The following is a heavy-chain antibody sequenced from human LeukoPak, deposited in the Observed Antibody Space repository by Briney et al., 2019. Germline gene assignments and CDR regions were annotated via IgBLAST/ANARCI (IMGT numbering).Heavy chain of an antibody. Sequence: PSETLSLTCAVSGASTSNSNWWSWVRQAPGRGLEWIGEIYHDGSTNYNPSLKGRVTISVDTSKNQFSLKLTSVTAADTAVYYCARHGTSSGKYDHWGQGTLVTVSS. CDR2: IYHDGST. J-gene: IGHJ4*02. D-gene: IGHD1-14*01. CDR1: GASTSNSNW. V-gene: IGHV4-4*02. CDR3: ARHGTSSGKYDH.